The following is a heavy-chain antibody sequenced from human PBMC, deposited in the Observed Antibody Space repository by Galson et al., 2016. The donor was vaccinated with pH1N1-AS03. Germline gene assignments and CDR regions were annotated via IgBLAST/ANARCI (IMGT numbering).Heavy chain of an antibody. J-gene: IGHJ4*02. V-gene: IGHV3-64*01. D-gene: IGHD6-13*01. CDR3: ARGPVSYSNYWFPPPDY. CDR1: GFTFSSYA. Sequence: SLRLSCAASGFTFSSYAMHWVRQAPGKGLEYVSAISGNGYSTYYANSVKGRFTISRDNSKSTLFLQMGSLRPEDRAVHYCARGPVSYSNYWFPPPDYWGQGTLVTV. CDR2: ISGNGYST.